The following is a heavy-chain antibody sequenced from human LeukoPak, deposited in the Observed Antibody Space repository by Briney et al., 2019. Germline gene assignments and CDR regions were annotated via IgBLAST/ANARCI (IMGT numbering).Heavy chain of an antibody. V-gene: IGHV1-18*01. Sequence: ASVEVSCKASGYTFTSYGISWVRQAPGQGLEWMGWISAYNGNTNYAQKLQGRVTMTTDTSTSTAYMELRSLRSDDTAVYYCARDGLWFGELLFDPWGQGTLVTVSS. CDR2: ISAYNGNT. CDR3: ARDGLWFGELLFDP. D-gene: IGHD3-10*01. J-gene: IGHJ5*02. CDR1: GYTFTSYG.